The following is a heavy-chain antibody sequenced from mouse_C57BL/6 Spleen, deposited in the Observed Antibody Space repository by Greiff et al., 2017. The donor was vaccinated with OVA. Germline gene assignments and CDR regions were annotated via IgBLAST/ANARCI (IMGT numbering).Heavy chain of an antibody. V-gene: IGHV3-6*01. CDR2: ISYDGSN. Sequence: EVQLQESGPGLVKPSQSLSLTCSVTGYSITSGYYWNWIRQFPGNKLEWMGYISYDGSNNYNPSLKNRISITRDTSKNQFFLKLNSVTTEDTATYYCAREGGIYYGYSYAMDYWGQGTSVTVSS. CDR3: AREGGIYYGYSYAMDY. D-gene: IGHD2-2*01. CDR1: GYSITSGYY. J-gene: IGHJ4*01.